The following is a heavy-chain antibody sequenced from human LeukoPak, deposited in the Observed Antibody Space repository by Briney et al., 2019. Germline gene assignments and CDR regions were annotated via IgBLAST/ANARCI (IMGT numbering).Heavy chain of an antibody. D-gene: IGHD3-22*01. V-gene: IGHV1-2*02. CDR1: GYTFTGYY. CDR3: ARAVTDSSGYFHSWFDP. Sequence: ASVKVSCKASGYTFTGYYMHWVRQAPGQGLEWMGWINPNSGGTNYAQKFQGRVTMTRDTSISTAYMELSRLRSDVTAVYYCARAVTDSSGYFHSWFDPWGQGTLVTVSS. J-gene: IGHJ5*02. CDR2: INPNSGGT.